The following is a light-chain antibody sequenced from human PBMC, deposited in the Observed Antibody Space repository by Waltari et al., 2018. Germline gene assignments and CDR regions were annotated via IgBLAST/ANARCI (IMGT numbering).Light chain of an antibody. V-gene: IGKV3-15*01. J-gene: IGKJ4*01. CDR1: QSVSSN. CDR2: GAS. CDR3: QHYINWPLT. Sequence: EIVMTQSPVTLSVSPGERATLSCRASQSVSSNLAWYQQKPGQPPRLLIYGASTRATGIPAMFSGSGSVTEFTLTISSLQPEDFVVYFCQHYINWPLTFGGGTKVEIK.